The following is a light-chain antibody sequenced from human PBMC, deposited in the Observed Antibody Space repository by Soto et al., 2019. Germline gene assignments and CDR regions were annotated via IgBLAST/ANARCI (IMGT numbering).Light chain of an antibody. CDR2: GAS. CDR1: QSVSSSY. CDR3: QQYGSSPVT. V-gene: IGKV3-20*01. J-gene: IGKJ2*01. Sequence: EIVLTQSPGTLSLSPGERATLSCRASQSVSSSYLAWYQQKLGQAPRLLIHGASNRATGVPDRFSGSGSGTDFTLTISRLEPEDFAVYYCQQYGSSPVTFGQGPKLELK.